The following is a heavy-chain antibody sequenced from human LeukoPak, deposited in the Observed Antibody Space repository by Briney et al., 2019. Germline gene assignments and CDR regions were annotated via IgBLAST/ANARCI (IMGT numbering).Heavy chain of an antibody. D-gene: IGHD2-2*01. Sequence: GGSLRLSCAASGFTFTRNAMAWVRQAPGKGLEWVSAIDGSGGTTFYADSVKGRVTISRVQSTNTVYLQMGSLRADDTAVYYCAKAHCSSTSCSRADNWGQGTLVTVSS. CDR3: AKAHCSSTSCSRADN. V-gene: IGHV3-23*01. CDR1: GFTFTRNA. CDR2: IDGSGGTT. J-gene: IGHJ4*02.